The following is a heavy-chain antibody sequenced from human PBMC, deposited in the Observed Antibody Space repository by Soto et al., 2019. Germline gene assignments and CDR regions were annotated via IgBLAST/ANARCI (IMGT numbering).Heavy chain of an antibody. V-gene: IGHV4-31*03. CDR2: IYYSGST. CDR3: ARVISGGHNWFDP. CDR1: GGSISSGGYY. Sequence: TLSLTCTVSGGSISSGGYYWSWIRQHPGKGLEWIGYIYYSGSTYYNPSLKSRVTISVDTSKNHFSLKLSSVTAADTAVYYCARVISGGHNWFDPWGQGTLVTVSS. D-gene: IGHD2-21*01. J-gene: IGHJ5*02.